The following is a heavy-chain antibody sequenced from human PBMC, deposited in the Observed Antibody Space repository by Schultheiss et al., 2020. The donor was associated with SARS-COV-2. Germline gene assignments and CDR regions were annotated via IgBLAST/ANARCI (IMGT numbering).Heavy chain of an antibody. CDR2: ISSSSGYI. D-gene: IGHD6-13*01. J-gene: IGHJ5*02. CDR3: ARGESSSWGCWFDP. Sequence: GGSLRLSCAASGFTVSSNYMSWVRQAPGKGLEWVSAISSSSGYIYYADSVKGRFTISRDNAKNSLYLQMNSLRAEDTAVYYCARGESSSWGCWFDPWGQGTLVTVSS. CDR1: GFTVSSNY. V-gene: IGHV3-21*04.